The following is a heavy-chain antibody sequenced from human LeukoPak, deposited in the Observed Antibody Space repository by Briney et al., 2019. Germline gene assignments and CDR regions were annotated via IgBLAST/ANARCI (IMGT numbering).Heavy chain of an antibody. CDR2: ISYDGSKK. V-gene: IGHV3-30-3*01. Sequence: GGSLRLSCEVSGFTFSSYPMHWVRQAPVKGLEWLAVISYDGSKKYYADSVKGRFTISRDNSKNTLYLQMNSLRAKDTAVYYCAKGAWGDSSGYYFDYWGQGTLVTVSS. CDR1: GFTFSSYP. CDR3: AKGAWGDSSGYYFDY. D-gene: IGHD3-22*01. J-gene: IGHJ4*02.